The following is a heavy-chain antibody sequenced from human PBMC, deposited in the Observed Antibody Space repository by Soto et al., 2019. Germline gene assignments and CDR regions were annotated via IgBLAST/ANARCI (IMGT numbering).Heavy chain of an antibody. J-gene: IGHJ4*02. D-gene: IGHD5-12*01. CDR3: ASQGRYGYNYVHSFDY. CDR2: IYYIGST. CDR1: GGSISSYY. V-gene: IGHV4-59*08. Sequence: QVQLQESGPGLVKPSETLSLTCTVSGGSISSYYWSWIRQPPGKGLEWIGYIYYIGSTNYNPSLKSRVPISVDTSKNQFSLKLSSVTAADTAVYYCASQGRYGYNYVHSFDYWGQGTLVTVSS.